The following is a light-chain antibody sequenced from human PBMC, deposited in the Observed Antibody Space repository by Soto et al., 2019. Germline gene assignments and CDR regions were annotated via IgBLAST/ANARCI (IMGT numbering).Light chain of an antibody. CDR1: QGIRND. J-gene: IGKJ1*01. Sequence: AIQMTQSPSSLSASVGDRVTITCRASQGIRNDLGWYQQKPGKAPQLLIYAASSLQSGVPSRFSGSGSGTDFTLTITTLQPEDFATYYCLQDYNYPWTFGQGTKVEIK. V-gene: IGKV1-6*01. CDR2: AAS. CDR3: LQDYNYPWT.